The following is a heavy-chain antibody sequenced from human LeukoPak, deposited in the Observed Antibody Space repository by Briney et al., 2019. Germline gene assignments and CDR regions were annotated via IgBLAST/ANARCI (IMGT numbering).Heavy chain of an antibody. CDR1: GGFISSSSYY. CDR3: ASHGLPTVYDILTGWSGELNWFDP. Sequence: PSETLSLTCTVSGGFISSSSYYWGWIRQPPGKGLEWIGSIYYSGSTYYNPSLKSRVTISVGTSKNQFSLKLSSVTAADTAVYYCASHGLPTVYDILTGWSGELNWFDPWGQGTLVTVSS. J-gene: IGHJ5*02. D-gene: IGHD3-9*01. CDR2: IYYSGST. V-gene: IGHV4-39*07.